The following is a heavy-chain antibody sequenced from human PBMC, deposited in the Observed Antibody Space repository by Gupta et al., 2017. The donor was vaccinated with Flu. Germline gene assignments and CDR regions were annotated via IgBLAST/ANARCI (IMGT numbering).Heavy chain of an antibody. CDR1: GGSISSSSYY. CDR3: ARHGASVGASGWYRYYFDY. J-gene: IGHJ4*02. D-gene: IGHD6-19*01. V-gene: IGHV4-39*01. Sequence: ETLSLTCTVSGGSISSSSYYWGWIRQPPGKGLEWIGSIYYSGSTYYNPSLKSRVTISVDTSKNQFSLKLSSVTAADTAVYYCARHGASVGASGWYRYYFDYWGQGTLVTVSS. CDR2: IYYSGST.